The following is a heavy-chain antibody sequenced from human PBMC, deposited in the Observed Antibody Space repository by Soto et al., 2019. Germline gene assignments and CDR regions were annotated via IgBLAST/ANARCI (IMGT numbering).Heavy chain of an antibody. CDR1: GYTFTSYD. CDR3: ARDGKNSSSWYGGINYYYYYMDV. J-gene: IGHJ6*03. Sequence: ASVKVSCKASGYTFTSYDINWVRQATGQGLEWMGWMNPNSGNTGYAQKFQGRVTMTRNTSISTAYMELSSLRSEDTAVYYCARDGKNSSSWYGGINYYYYYMDVWGKGTTVTVSS. V-gene: IGHV1-8*01. CDR2: MNPNSGNT. D-gene: IGHD6-13*01.